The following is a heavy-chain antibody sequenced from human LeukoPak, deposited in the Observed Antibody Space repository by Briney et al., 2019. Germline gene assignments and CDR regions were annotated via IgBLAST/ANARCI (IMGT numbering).Heavy chain of an antibody. J-gene: IGHJ5*02. Sequence: ASVKVFCKASGGTFTSYYMHWVRQAPGQGLEWMGIINPSGGSTSYAQKFQGRVTMTRDTSTSTVYMELSSLRSEDTAVYYCARDMATVTRGLLGWFDPWGQGTLVTVSS. CDR2: INPSGGST. D-gene: IGHD4-11*01. V-gene: IGHV1-46*01. CDR1: GGTFTSYY. CDR3: ARDMATVTRGLLGWFDP.